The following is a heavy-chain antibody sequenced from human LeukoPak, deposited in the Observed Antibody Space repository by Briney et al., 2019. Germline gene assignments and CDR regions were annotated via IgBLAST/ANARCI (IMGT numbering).Heavy chain of an antibody. D-gene: IGHD4-17*01. Sequence: GGSLRLSCAASGFTFTTNAMSWVRQAPGKGLEWVSAIGGSGSGFSTYYGDSVKGRFTASRDNSKHTLYLQMNSLRAEDTAIYYCAKVHGDYVWYFDLWGRGTRVTVSS. CDR2: IGGSGSGFST. J-gene: IGHJ2*01. CDR3: AKVHGDYVWYFDL. CDR1: GFTFTTNA. V-gene: IGHV3-23*01.